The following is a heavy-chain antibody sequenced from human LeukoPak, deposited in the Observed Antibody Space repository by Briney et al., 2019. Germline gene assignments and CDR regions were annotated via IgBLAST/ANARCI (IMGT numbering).Heavy chain of an antibody. CDR3: ARIVPAACFDY. CDR1: GFIFSSYW. D-gene: IGHD2-2*01. J-gene: IGHJ4*02. Sequence: SGGSLRLSCAASGFIFSSYWMSWVRQTPGKGLEWVANIKQDGSEKYYVDSVKGRFTISRDNAKNSLYLQMNSLRAEDTAVYYCARIVPAACFDYWGQGTLATVSS. V-gene: IGHV3-7*01. CDR2: IKQDGSEK.